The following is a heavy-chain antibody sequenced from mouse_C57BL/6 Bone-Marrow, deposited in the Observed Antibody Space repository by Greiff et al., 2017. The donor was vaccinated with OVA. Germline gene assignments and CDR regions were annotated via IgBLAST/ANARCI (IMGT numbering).Heavy chain of an antibody. CDR2: IYPRSGNT. CDR1: GYTFTSYG. Sequence: VQLQQSGAELARPGASVKLSCKASGYTFTSYGISWVKQRPGQGLEWIGEIYPRSGNTYYNEKFKGKATLTADKSSSTAYLELRSLTSEDSAVFFCSRAEGAGYYAMDYWGQGTSVTVSS. J-gene: IGHJ4*01. V-gene: IGHV1-81*01. CDR3: SRAEGAGYYAMDY.